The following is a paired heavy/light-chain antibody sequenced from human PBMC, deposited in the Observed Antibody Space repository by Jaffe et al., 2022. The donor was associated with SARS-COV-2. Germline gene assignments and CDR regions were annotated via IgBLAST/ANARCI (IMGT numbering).Heavy chain of an antibody. J-gene: IGHJ3*02. CDR1: GFIFSRFS. D-gene: IGHD3-16*01. Sequence: QVQLVESGGGVVQPGRSLTLSCEASGFIFSRFSMHWVRQAPGKGLEWLAVMSYDGSNKYYADSVKGRFTIYRDNSKNIVYLEIDTLRPEDTAVYYCAKDLADEYVEDAFDIWGQGTVVTVAS. V-gene: IGHV3-30*18. CDR2: MSYDGSNK. CDR3: AKDLADEYVEDAFDI.
Light chain of an antibody. V-gene: IGKV4-1*01. Sequence: DIVMTQSPDSLAVSLGERATINCKSSQSVLFSSNNKNYLGWYQQKPGQPPKLLIYWASTRESAVPDRFSGSGSGTDFTLTISSLQAEDVAVYYCQQYYSAPITFGQGTRLEIK. CDR1: QSVLFSSNNKNY. CDR3: QQYYSAPIT. CDR2: WAS. J-gene: IGKJ5*01.